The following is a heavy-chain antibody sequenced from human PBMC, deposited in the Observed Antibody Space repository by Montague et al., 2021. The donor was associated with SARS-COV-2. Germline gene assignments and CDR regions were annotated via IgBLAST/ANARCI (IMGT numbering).Heavy chain of an antibody. V-gene: IGHV5-51*01. D-gene: IGHD2-2*01. CDR3: ARQVHIYCSSTSCPFDY. CDR2: IYPEDSDT. Sequence: QSGAEVKKPGESLKISCEGSGYSFTSYWIAWVRQMPGKGLEWMGIIYPEDSDTRYSPSFLGHVTISADKSMNTAFLQWSSLRASDTAIYYCARQVHIYCSSTSCPFDYWGQGTLVTVSS. J-gene: IGHJ4*02. CDR1: GYSFTSYW.